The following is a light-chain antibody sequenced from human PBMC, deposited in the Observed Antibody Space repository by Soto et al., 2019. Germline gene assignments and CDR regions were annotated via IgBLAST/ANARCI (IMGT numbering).Light chain of an antibody. J-gene: IGKJ1*01. CDR3: QQSYTSPPWT. Sequence: DIPMTQSPSSLSASVGDRVTISCRASQIISTYLNWYQQKPGTAPRLLISRASSVKSGVPPRFSGSGSGRDFTLTISSLRPEDIATYFCQQSYTSPPWTFGQGTKVEVK. V-gene: IGKV1-39*01. CDR1: QIISTY. CDR2: RAS.